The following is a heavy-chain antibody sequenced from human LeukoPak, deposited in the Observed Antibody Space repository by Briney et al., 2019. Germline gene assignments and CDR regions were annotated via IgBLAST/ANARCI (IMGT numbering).Heavy chain of an antibody. CDR2: FYTSESS. V-gene: IGHV4-4*07. D-gene: IGHD1-14*01. J-gene: IGHJ6*03. Sequence: SETLSLTCTVSGGSISSYHWSWIRQPAGKGLEWIGRFYTSESSNYNPSLKSRVTMSVDTSNNQFSLKLSSVTAADTAVYYCAREGREFDSTGSRYFYYYMDVWGKGTTVTVSS. CDR1: GGSISSYH. CDR3: AREGREFDSTGSRYFYYYMDV.